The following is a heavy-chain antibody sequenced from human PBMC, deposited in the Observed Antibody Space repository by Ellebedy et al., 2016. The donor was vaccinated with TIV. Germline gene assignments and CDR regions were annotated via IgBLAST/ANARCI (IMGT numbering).Heavy chain of an antibody. CDR2: IRTKGYGGTT. CDR3: WRYFDSTLYGMDV. D-gene: IGHD3-9*01. Sequence: GESLKISXTASGFTFGDYAMAWFRQAPGKGLEWVGFIRTKGYGGTTEYAASVKGRFTISRDDSKSIAYLQMNSLKTEDTAVYYCWRYFDSTLYGMDVWGQGTTVTVSS. V-gene: IGHV3-49*03. J-gene: IGHJ6*02. CDR1: GFTFGDYA.